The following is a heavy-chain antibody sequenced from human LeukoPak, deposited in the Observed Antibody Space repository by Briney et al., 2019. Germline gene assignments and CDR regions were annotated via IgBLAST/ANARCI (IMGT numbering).Heavy chain of an antibody. V-gene: IGHV4-4*07. D-gene: IGHD6-13*01. J-gene: IGHJ4*02. CDR3: ARDEKGSSWYGIDY. CDR2: IYTSGST. Sequence: SETLSLTCTVSGGSISSYYWSWIRQPAGKGLEWIGRIYTSGSTNYNPSLKSRVTISVDTSKNQFSLKLSSVTAADTAVYYCARDEKGSSWYGIDYWGQGTLVTVSS. CDR1: GGSISSYY.